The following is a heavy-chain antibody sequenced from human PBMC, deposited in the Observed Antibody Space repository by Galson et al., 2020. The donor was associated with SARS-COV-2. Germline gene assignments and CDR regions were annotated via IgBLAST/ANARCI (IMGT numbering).Heavy chain of an antibody. V-gene: IGHV3-23*01. CDR2: ISGSGDST. CDR3: AKWGVASAGAYYYGMDV. Sequence: GESLKISCAASGFTFSSYAMSWVRQAPGKGLEWVSGISGSGDSTYYADSVKGRFTISRDSSKNTLYLQMNSLRAEDTAVYYCAKWGVASAGAYYYGMDVWGQGTTVTVSS. D-gene: IGHD6-13*01. CDR1: GFTFSSYA. J-gene: IGHJ6*02.